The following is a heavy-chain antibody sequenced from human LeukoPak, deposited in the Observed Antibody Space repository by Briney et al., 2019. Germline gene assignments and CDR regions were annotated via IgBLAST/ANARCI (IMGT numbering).Heavy chain of an antibody. J-gene: IGHJ4*02. CDR3: ARGAGYCSGSTCYSGQIPFDY. D-gene: IGHD2-15*01. V-gene: IGHV4-61*02. CDR2: IFTSGSA. CDR1: GGSISSGTYY. Sequence: SETLSLTCTVSGGSISSGTYYWSWIRQPAGKGLEWIGRIFTSGSANCNPSLKSRVTISVDTSKNQFSLKLSSVTAADTAVYYCARGAGYCSGSTCYSGQIPFDYWGQGTLVTVSS.